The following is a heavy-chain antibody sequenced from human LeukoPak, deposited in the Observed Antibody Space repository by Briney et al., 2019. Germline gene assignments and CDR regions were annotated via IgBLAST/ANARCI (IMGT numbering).Heavy chain of an antibody. CDR3: ARDSGYCSSTGCYVHYFDY. V-gene: IGHV3-21*01. Sequence: GGSLRLSCAASGFTFSTYSMNWVRQTPGKGLEWVSSISSSSGYINYADSVKGRFTVSRDNAKNSLYLQMNSLRAEDTAVYYCARDSGYCSSTGCYVHYFDYWGQGTLVTVSS. D-gene: IGHD2-2*01. CDR1: GFTFSTYS. CDR2: ISSSSGYI. J-gene: IGHJ4*02.